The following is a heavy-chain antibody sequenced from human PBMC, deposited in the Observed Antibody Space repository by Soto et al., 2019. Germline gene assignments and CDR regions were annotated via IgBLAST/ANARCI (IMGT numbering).Heavy chain of an antibody. Sequence: KGLEWVSGISWNSGSIGYADSVKGRFTISRDNAKNSLYLQMNSLRAEDTAFFFFPAEDGIRDVRSVSAFLLNRSSDL. V-gene: IGHV3-9*01. J-gene: IGHJ2*01. CDR3: PAEDGIRDVRSVSAFLLNRSSDL. D-gene: IGHD3-10*02. CDR2: ISWNSGSI.